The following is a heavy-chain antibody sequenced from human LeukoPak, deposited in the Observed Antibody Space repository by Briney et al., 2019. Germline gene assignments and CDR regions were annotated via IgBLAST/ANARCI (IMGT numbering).Heavy chain of an antibody. Sequence: GGSLRLSCAASGFTFSNAWMSWVRQAPGKGLEWVGRIKSKTDGETTDYAAPVKGRITISRDDSKNTLYLQMNSLKTEDTAVYYCTTVVWRFKNYYFDYWGQGTLVTVSS. J-gene: IGHJ4*02. D-gene: IGHD3-3*01. CDR3: TTVVWRFKNYYFDY. CDR2: IKSKTDGETT. V-gene: IGHV3-15*01. CDR1: GFTFSNAW.